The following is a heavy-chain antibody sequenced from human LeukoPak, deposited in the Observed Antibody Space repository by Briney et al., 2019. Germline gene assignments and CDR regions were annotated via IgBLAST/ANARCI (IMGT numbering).Heavy chain of an antibody. CDR3: ARRKPLYYGSGSSAFDY. D-gene: IGHD3-10*01. CDR2: INHSGST. V-gene: IGHV4-34*01. Sequence: SETLSLTCAVYGGSFSGYYWSWIRQPPGKGLEWIGEINHSGSTNYNPSLKSRVTISVDTSKNQFSLKLSSVTAADTAVYYCARRKPLYYGSGSSAFDYWGQGTLVTVSS. J-gene: IGHJ4*02. CDR1: GGSFSGYY.